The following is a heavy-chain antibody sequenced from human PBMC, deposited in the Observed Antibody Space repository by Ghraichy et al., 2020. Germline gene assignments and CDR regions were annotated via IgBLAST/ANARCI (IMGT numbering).Heavy chain of an antibody. Sequence: ASVKVSCKASGYTFTTHGLNWVRQAPGQGLEWMGWVTVSNGDTEYAQKFQDRVTMTADTPTNTVYMELRSLRSDDTAIYYCARGRTTVTSLRFLDYWGRGTLITVSS. CDR1: GYTFTTHG. CDR3: ARGRTTVTSLRFLDY. V-gene: IGHV1-18*01. J-gene: IGHJ2*01. CDR2: VTVSNGDT. D-gene: IGHD4-17*01.